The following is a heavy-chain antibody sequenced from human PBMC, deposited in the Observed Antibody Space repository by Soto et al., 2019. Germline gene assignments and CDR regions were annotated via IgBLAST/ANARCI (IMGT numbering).Heavy chain of an antibody. CDR2: INPNSGGT. CDR1: GYTFTSYY. D-gene: IGHD2-21*02. Sequence: ASVKVSCKASGYTFTSYYMYWVRQAPGQGLEWMGWINPNSGGTNYAQKFQGWVTMTRDTSISTAYMELSRLRSDDTAVYYCARDVNCGGDCGAFDIWGQGTMVT. CDR3: ARDVNCGGDCGAFDI. V-gene: IGHV1-2*04. J-gene: IGHJ3*02.